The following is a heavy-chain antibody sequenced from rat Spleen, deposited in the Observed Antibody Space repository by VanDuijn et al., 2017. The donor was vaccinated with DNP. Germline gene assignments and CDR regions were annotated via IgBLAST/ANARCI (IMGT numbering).Heavy chain of an antibody. CDR1: GFTFSDYN. CDR2: ISYDGSST. J-gene: IGHJ2*01. CDR3: ARDPYGTPFDY. V-gene: IGHV5-7*01. Sequence: EVQLVESGGGLVQPGRSLKLSCAASGFTFSDYNMAWVRQAPKKGLEWVATISYDGSSTYYRDSVKGRFTVSRDNAKSTLYLQMDSLRSEDTATYYCARDPYGTPFDYWGQGVMVTVSS. D-gene: IGHD1-11*01.